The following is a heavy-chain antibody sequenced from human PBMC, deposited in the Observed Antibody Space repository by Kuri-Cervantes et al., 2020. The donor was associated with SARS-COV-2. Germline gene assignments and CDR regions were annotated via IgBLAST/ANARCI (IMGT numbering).Heavy chain of an antibody. CDR2: INHSGST. CDR1: GGSFSGYY. J-gene: IGHJ6*03. V-gene: IGHV4-34*01. CDR3: ARGREGVVPATILGLGYFLYFSMDV. Sequence: SETLSLTCAVYGGSFSGYYWNWIRQSPGKGLEWIGKINHSGSTNYSPSLSSRVTISVDMSKNQFSLRLSSMTAADTAMYYCARGREGVVPATILGLGYFLYFSMDVWGKGTSVTVSS. D-gene: IGHD2-2*01.